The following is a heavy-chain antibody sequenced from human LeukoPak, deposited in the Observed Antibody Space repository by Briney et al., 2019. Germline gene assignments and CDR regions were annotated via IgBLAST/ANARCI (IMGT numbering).Heavy chain of an antibody. J-gene: IGHJ4*02. CDR2: ISYDGSNK. CDR1: GSTFSSYA. V-gene: IGHV3-30-3*01. Sequence: PGGFLRLSWAASGSTFSSYAMHWVRQAPGKGLEWVAVISYDGSNKYYADSVKGRFTISRDNSKNTLYLQMNSLRAEDRAVYYCARGDYDILTGYPTPHDYWGQGTLVTVSS. CDR3: ARGDYDILTGYPTPHDY. D-gene: IGHD3-9*01.